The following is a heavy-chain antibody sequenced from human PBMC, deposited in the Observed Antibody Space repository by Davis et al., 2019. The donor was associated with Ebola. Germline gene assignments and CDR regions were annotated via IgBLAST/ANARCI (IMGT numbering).Heavy chain of an antibody. CDR2: IIPILGIA. D-gene: IGHD5-24*01. CDR3: ARDPKPRRWLQSLSDY. V-gene: IGHV1-69*04. CDR1: GYTFTSYG. J-gene: IGHJ4*02. Sequence: PVKVSCKASGYTFTSYGISWVRQAPGQGLEWMGRIIPILGIANYAQKFQGRVTITADKSTSTAYMELSSLRSEDTAVYYCARDPKPRRWLQSLSDYWGQGTLVTVSS.